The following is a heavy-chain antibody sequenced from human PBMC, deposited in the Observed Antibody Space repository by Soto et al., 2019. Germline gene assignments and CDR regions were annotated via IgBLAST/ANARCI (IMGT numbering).Heavy chain of an antibody. CDR1: GYTFTSYA. Sequence: QVQLVQSGAEVKKPGASVQVSCKASGYTFTSYAMHWVRQAPGQRLEWMGWINAGNGNTKYSQKFQGRVTITRDTSASTAYMELSSLRSEDTAVYYCARRKTGYCSSTSCNDAFDIWGQGTMVTVSS. CDR3: ARRKTGYCSSTSCNDAFDI. V-gene: IGHV1-3*01. J-gene: IGHJ3*02. CDR2: INAGNGNT. D-gene: IGHD2-2*01.